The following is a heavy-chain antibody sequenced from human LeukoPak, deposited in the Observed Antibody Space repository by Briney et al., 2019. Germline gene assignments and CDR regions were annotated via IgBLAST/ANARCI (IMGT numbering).Heavy chain of an antibody. D-gene: IGHD3-3*01. Sequence: GESLKISCKGSGYSFTSYWIGWVRQMPGKGLEWMGIIYPGDSDTRYSPSFQGQVTISADKSISTAYLQWSSLKASDTAMYYCATMYYDFWSGGAANYYMDVWGKGTTVTVSS. CDR1: GYSFTSYW. CDR3: ATMYYDFWSGGAANYYMDV. CDR2: IYPGDSDT. V-gene: IGHV5-51*01. J-gene: IGHJ6*03.